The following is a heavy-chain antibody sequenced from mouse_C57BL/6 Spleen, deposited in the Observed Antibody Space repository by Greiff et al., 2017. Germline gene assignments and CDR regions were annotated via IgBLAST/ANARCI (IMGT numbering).Heavy chain of an antibody. D-gene: IGHD3-2*02. Sequence: QVQLQQPGAELVMPGASVKLSCKASGYTFTSYWMHWVKQRPGQGLEWIGEIDPSDSYTNYNQKFKGKSTLTVDKSSSTAYMQLSSLTSEDSAVYYCARSRVDSSGLDYAMDYWGQGTSVTVSS. J-gene: IGHJ4*01. V-gene: IGHV1-69*01. CDR3: ARSRVDSSGLDYAMDY. CDR2: IDPSDSYT. CDR1: GYTFTSYW.